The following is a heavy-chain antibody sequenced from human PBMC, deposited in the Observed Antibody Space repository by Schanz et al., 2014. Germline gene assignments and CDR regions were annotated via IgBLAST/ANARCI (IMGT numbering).Heavy chain of an antibody. CDR1: GGSIRSGTYY. CDR2: VFPNGIT. D-gene: IGHD2-8*02. J-gene: IGHJ6*02. CDR3: ARDSLRGATGGYGMDV. Sequence: QVQLQESGPGLVKPSQTLSLTCTVSGGSIRSGTYYWSWIRQPAGKALEWVGRVFPNGITNYNPALKSRVPISRDPSKTQFSRPLTSLTAADTAVYYCARDSLRGATGGYGMDVWGQGTTVTVSS. V-gene: IGHV4-61*02.